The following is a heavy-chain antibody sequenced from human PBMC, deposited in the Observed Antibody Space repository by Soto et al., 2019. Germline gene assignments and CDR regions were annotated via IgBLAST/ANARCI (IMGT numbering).Heavy chain of an antibody. V-gene: IGHV3-23*01. CDR3: AKDRYLDHDSRGYLFDN. J-gene: IGHJ4*02. Sequence: EVQLLESGGDLIQPGGSLRLSWAASGFTFNIYAMTWVRQAPGNGLEWVSAISRYGDITYYADSVEGQFTISRDNSKNTLYLQMNSLRAEDTAVYYCAKDRYLDHDSRGYLFDNWGQGTLVTVSS. CDR1: GFTFNIYA. D-gene: IGHD3-22*01. CDR2: ISRYGDIT.